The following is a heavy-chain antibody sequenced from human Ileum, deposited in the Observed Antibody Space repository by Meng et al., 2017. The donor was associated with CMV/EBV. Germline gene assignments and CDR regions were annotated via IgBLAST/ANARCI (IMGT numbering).Heavy chain of an antibody. D-gene: IGHD4-11*01. CDR2: LNPGSGST. J-gene: IGHJ4*02. CDR1: GYTFTNYD. Sequence: ASVKVSCKASGYTFTNYDMNWVRQAPGQGLEWMGWLNPGSGSTGYAQKFQGRVTMTRDTSISTAYMELTSLRSDDTAVYYCTKASQWTTLGEPHDYWDQGTLVTVSS. CDR3: TKASQWTTLGEPHDY. V-gene: IGHV1-8*01.